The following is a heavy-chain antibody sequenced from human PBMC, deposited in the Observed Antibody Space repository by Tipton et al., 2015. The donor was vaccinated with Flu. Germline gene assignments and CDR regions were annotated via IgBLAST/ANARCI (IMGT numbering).Heavy chain of an antibody. CDR1: GGSISDYY. D-gene: IGHD6-19*01. Sequence: GLVKPSETLSLTCTVSGGSISDYYWSWLRHPPGKGLEWIGYFYYSGSTEYNPSLKIRVTISVATSKSQFSLKLRSVTAADTAVYYCARLYTSGWLRRGGYFDYWGQGTLVSVSS. V-gene: IGHV4-59*08. CDR2: FYYSGST. CDR3: ARLYTSGWLRRGGYFDY. J-gene: IGHJ4*02.